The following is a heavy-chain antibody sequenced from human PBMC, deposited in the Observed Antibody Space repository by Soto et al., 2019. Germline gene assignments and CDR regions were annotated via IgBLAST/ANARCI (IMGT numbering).Heavy chain of an antibody. CDR1: GFSFTSYD. D-gene: IGHD3-10*01. J-gene: IGHJ4*02. Sequence: QVQLVESGGGVVQPGRSLRLSCAASGFSFTSYDIYWVRQAPGKGLEWVAVTSYDGSTKYYADSVKGRFTISRDNSKDTLYLEMTSLRPEDTAVYYCARNYGSALDSWGQGTPVTVAS. CDR3: ARNYGSALDS. V-gene: IGHV3-30-3*01. CDR2: TSYDGSTK.